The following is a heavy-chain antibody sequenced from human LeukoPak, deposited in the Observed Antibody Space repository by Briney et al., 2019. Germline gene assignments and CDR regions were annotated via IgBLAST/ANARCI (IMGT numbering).Heavy chain of an antibody. V-gene: IGHV3-48*01. CDR3: AKSRPEVATWDAFDI. D-gene: IGHD5-12*01. CDR1: GFTFSSYS. CDR2: ISSSSSTI. Sequence: PGRSLRLSCAASGFTFSSYSMNWVRQAPGKGLEWVSYISSSSSTIYYADSVKGRFIISRDNSKNTVSLQLNSLRAEDTAIYHCAKSRPEVATWDAFDIWGQGTMVTVSS. J-gene: IGHJ3*02.